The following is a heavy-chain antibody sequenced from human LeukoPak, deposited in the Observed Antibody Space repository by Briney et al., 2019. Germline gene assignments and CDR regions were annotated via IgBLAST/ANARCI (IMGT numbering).Heavy chain of an antibody. J-gene: IGHJ4*02. D-gene: IGHD3-22*01. CDR2: IYYSGST. Sequence: SETLSLTCTVSGGSISSGGYYWSWIRQHPGKGLEWIGYIYYSGSTYYNPSLKSRVTISVDTSKNQFSLKLSSVTAADTAVYYCARHVGYYDSSGYSSFDYWGQGTLVTVSS. CDR1: GGSISSGGYY. V-gene: IGHV4-31*03. CDR3: ARHVGYYDSSGYSSFDY.